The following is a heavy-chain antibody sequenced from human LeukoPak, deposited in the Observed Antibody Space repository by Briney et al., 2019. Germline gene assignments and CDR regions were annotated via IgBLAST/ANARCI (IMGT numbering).Heavy chain of an antibody. Sequence: ASVKVSCKASGYTFTSYDINWVRQATRQGLEWMGWMNPNSGNTGYAQKFQGRVTMTRNTSISTAYMELSSLRSEDTAVYYCARGPYCGGDCYSYYYYYGMDVWGQGTTVTVSS. CDR3: ARGPYCGGDCYSYYYYYGMDV. CDR1: GYTFTSYD. J-gene: IGHJ6*02. V-gene: IGHV1-8*01. CDR2: MNPNSGNT. D-gene: IGHD2-21*02.